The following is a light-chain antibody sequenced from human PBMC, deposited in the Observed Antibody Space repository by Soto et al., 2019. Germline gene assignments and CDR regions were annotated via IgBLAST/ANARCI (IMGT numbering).Light chain of an antibody. V-gene: IGKV3-15*01. Sequence: EIVMTQSPATLSVSPGERATLSCRASHSVSSRLAWYQQKPGQAPRLLIYGASTRATGLPARFSGSGSGTEFNLTISSLQSEDFAVSYCQHYTNWPLTFGGGTKVEIK. CDR2: GAS. J-gene: IGKJ4*01. CDR3: QHYTNWPLT. CDR1: HSVSSR.